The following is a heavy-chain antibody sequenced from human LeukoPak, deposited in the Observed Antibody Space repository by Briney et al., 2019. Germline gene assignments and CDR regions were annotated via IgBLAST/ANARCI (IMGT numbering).Heavy chain of an antibody. Sequence: SETLSLTCTVSGGSISSYYWSWIRQPPGKGLEWIGYIYYSGSTNYNPSLKSRVTIPIDTSKNQFSLKLSAVTAADTAMYYCARERGGPYCTSGICRNRYYYGMDVWGQGTTVTVSS. D-gene: IGHD2-8*01. V-gene: IGHV4-59*01. CDR2: IYYSGST. J-gene: IGHJ6*02. CDR1: GGSISSYY. CDR3: ARERGGPYCTSGICRNRYYYGMDV.